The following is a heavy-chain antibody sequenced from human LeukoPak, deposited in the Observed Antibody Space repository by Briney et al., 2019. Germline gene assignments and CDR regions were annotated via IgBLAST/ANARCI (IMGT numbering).Heavy chain of an antibody. J-gene: IGHJ4*02. V-gene: IGHV3-23*01. CDR3: AKTAGYDILTGLDY. Sequence: GGSLRPSCATSGFTFSSYAMSWVRHAPGNGLEWVSGIGASGGSTYYADSVKGRFTISRDNSKNTLYLQMNSLRTEDTAVYYFAKTAGYDILTGLDYWGQGTLVTVSS. CDR2: IGASGGST. D-gene: IGHD3-9*01. CDR1: GFTFSSYA.